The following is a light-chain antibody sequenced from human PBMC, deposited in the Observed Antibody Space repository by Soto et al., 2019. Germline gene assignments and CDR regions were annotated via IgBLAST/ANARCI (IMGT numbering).Light chain of an antibody. CDR1: QSVRSN. CDR3: HQYYDWPIT. V-gene: IGKV3-15*01. J-gene: IGKJ5*01. Sequence: EIVMTQSPATLSVSPGERATLSCRASQSVRSNLSWYKQKPGQDPRLLIYGASTRATGIPVRFSGSESGTEFTLTINSLQTEDFVVYYCHQYYDWPITFDQGTPLDIK. CDR2: GAS.